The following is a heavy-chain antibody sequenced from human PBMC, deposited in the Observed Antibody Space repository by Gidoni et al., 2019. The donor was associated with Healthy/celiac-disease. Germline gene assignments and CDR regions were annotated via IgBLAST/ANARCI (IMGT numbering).Heavy chain of an antibody. CDR1: GFSLSTSGMC. J-gene: IGHJ4*02. CDR2: IDWDDEK. Sequence: QVTLRESGPALVNPTQTLTLTCPFSGFSLSTSGMCVSWPRQPPGKALEWLALIDWDDEKYYRTSLKTRLTISKDTSKNQVVLTMTNMDPVDTATYYCARIFRPLDHGDSSGYPLWSFDYWGQGTLVTVSS. CDR3: ARIFRPLDHGDSSGYPLWSFDY. D-gene: IGHD3-22*01. V-gene: IGHV2-70*01.